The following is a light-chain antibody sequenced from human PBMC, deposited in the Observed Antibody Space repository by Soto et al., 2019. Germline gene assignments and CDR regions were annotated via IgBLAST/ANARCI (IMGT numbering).Light chain of an antibody. CDR3: QQYGSSLIT. J-gene: IGKJ5*01. CDR2: GAS. V-gene: IGKV3-20*01. CDR1: QRVSSTY. Sequence: PGERATLSCRASQRVSSTYLAWYQQKPGQAPRLLIYGASSRATGIPDRFSGSGSGTDFTLTISRLEPEDFAVYYCQQYGSSLITFGQGTRLEIK.